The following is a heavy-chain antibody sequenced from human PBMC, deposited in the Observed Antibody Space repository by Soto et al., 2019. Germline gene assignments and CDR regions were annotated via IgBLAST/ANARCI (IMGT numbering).Heavy chain of an antibody. CDR2: ISSNSGSI. CDR1: GFTFDDYA. CDR3: ATLAGTTGTTGGPSYYYYYMDV. V-gene: IGHV3-9*01. D-gene: IGHD1-1*01. Sequence: GGSLRLSCAASGFTFDDYAMHWVRQAPGKGLEWVSGISSNSGSIGYADSVKGRFTISRDNAKNSLYLQMNSLRAEDTALYYCATLAGTTGTTGGPSYYYYYMDVWGKGTTVTVSS. J-gene: IGHJ6*03.